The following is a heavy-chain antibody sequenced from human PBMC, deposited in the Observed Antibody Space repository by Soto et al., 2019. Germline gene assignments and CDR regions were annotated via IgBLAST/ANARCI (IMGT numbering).Heavy chain of an antibody. J-gene: IGHJ6*02. D-gene: IGHD3-10*01. CDR3: ARGLRASFGVRLSYSYYGGDV. V-gene: IGHV4-34*01. CDR2: ISHSGST. Sequence: PSETLSLTCAVYGGSFSDYYWTWIRQPPGKGLECIGEISHSGSTNYNPSLKSRVTISIDTSKNQLSLNLRSVTAADTAVYYCARGLRASFGVRLSYSYYGGDVWGQGTTVTVSS. CDR1: GGSFSDYY.